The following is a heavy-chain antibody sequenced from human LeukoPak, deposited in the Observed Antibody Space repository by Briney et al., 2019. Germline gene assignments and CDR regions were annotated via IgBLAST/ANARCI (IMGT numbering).Heavy chain of an antibody. CDR3: ASSGLTQHYYYYYYMDV. Sequence: SETLSLTCTVSGGSISRYYWSWIRQPAGKGLEWIGRIYGSGSTTYNPSLKSRVRLSVDTSKNQFSLKLSSVTAADTAVYYCASSGLTQHYYYYYYMDVWGKGTTVTVSS. CDR2: IYGSGST. CDR1: GGSISRYY. V-gene: IGHV4-4*07. J-gene: IGHJ6*03. D-gene: IGHD6-19*01.